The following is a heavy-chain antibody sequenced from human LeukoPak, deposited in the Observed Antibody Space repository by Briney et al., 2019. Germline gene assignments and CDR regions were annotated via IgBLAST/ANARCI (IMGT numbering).Heavy chain of an antibody. CDR3: ARLFRVVVPAANTHFDY. V-gene: IGHV3-30*03. CDR1: GFTFSSYG. CDR2: ISYDGSNK. J-gene: IGHJ4*02. D-gene: IGHD2-2*01. Sequence: GRSLRLSCAASGFTFSSYGMHWVRQAPGKGLEWVAVISYDGSNKYYADSVKGRFTISRDNSKNTLYLQMNSLRAEDAAVYFCARLFRVVVPAANTHFDYWGQGTLVTVSS.